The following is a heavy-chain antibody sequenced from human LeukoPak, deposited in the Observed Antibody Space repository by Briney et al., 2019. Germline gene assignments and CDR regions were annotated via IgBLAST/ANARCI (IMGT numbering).Heavy chain of an antibody. CDR1: GFTFSSYA. D-gene: IGHD2-15*01. CDR2: ISSSSSYI. V-gene: IGHV3-21*01. J-gene: IGHJ6*03. CDR3: ARDFCSGGSCYWIYYYYYMDV. Sequence: GGSLRLSCAASGFTFSSYAMSWVRQAPGKGLEWVSSISSSSSYIYYADSVKGRFTISRDNAKNSLYLQMNSLRAEDTAVYYCARDFCSGGSCYWIYYYYYMDVWGKGTTVTVSS.